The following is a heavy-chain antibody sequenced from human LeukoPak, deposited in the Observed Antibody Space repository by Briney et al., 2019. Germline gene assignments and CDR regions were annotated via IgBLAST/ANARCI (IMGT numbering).Heavy chain of an antibody. Sequence: PSETLSLTCAVYGGSFSGYYWSWIRQPPGKGLEWIGEINHSGSTNYNPSLKSRVTISVDTSKNQFSLKLSSVTAADTAVYYCARESIAAAAVGYWGQGTLVTVSS. CDR2: INHSGST. J-gene: IGHJ4*02. CDR1: GGSFSGYY. D-gene: IGHD6-13*01. CDR3: ARESIAAAAVGY. V-gene: IGHV4-34*01.